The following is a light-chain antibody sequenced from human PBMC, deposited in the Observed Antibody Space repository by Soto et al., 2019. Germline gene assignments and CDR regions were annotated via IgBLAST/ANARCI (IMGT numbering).Light chain of an antibody. CDR2: EVV. J-gene: IGLJ1*01. CDR3: KSYAGSNTYV. CDR1: KSDIGVYDF. V-gene: IGLV2-8*01. Sequence: QSVLTQPPSASGSPGQSVTISCTGTKSDIGVYDFVSWYQHHPGKAPRLIISEVVQSPSGVPDRFSGSKSGNTASLTVSGLQAADEADYYCKSYAGSNTYVFGSGTKLTVL.